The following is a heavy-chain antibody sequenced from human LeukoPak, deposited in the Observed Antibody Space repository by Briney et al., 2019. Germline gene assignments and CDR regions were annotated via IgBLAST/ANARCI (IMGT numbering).Heavy chain of an antibody. D-gene: IGHD3-3*01. CDR2: ISSSGSTI. CDR1: GFTFSSYA. J-gene: IGHJ5*02. V-gene: IGHV3-48*04. CDR3: ARTYLITIFGVVINDNWFDP. Sequence: GGSLRLSCAASGFTFSSYAMSWVRQAPGKGLEWVSYISSSGSTIYYADSVKGRFTISRDNAKNSLYLQMNSLRTEDTAVYYCARTYLITIFGVVINDNWFDPWGQGTLVTVSS.